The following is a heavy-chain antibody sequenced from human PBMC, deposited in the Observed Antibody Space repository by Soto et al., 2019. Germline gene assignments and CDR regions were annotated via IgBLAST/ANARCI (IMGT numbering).Heavy chain of an antibody. CDR1: GYIFTKSA. V-gene: IGHV1-3*01. J-gene: IGHJ4*02. Sequence: ASVKVSCKASGYIFTKSAMHWVRQAPGQRLEWMGWISGGNGSTKYSPKLQDRVTITRDTSASTAYMELSSLRSEDTALYYCARDGVAAGNINFDYWGQGTLVTVSS. D-gene: IGHD6-25*01. CDR3: ARDGVAAGNINFDY. CDR2: ISGGNGST.